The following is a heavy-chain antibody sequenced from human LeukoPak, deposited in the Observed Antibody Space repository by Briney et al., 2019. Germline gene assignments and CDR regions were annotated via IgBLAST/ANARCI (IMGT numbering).Heavy chain of an antibody. V-gene: IGHV1-18*01. D-gene: IGHD2-21*02. CDR3: ARDHWVTHGPGWFDP. CDR2: ISAYNGNT. Sequence: ASVKVSCKASGYTLTSYGISWVRQAPGQGLEWMGWISAYNGNTNYAQKLQGRVTMTTDTSTSTAYMELRSLRSDDTAVYYCARDHWVTHGPGWFDPWGQGALVTVSS. J-gene: IGHJ5*02. CDR1: GYTLTSYG.